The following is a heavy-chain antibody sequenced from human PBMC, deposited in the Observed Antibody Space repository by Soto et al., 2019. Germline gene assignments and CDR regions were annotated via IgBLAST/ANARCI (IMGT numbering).Heavy chain of an antibody. V-gene: IGHV1-8*01. CDR3: ATQPSGRCRVDP. CDR2: MSPNSGNT. Sequence: QVQLVQAGAEVKKPGASVKVSCTASGDSFIDYDIPWVRQDTGQGLEGMGWMSPNSGNTGYAQKLQGRVNVTRDTSIDTAYTELRSLKAEDKDVSYWATQPSGRCRVDPWGQGTLVTVSS. D-gene: IGHD3-10*01. J-gene: IGHJ5*02. CDR1: GDSFIDYD.